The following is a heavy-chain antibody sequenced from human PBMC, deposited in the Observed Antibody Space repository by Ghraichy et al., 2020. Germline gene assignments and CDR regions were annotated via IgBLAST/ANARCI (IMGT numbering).Heavy chain of an antibody. CDR3: ARNYYGSGSYPTRGYFDY. D-gene: IGHD3-10*01. CDR2: IDWDDDK. V-gene: IGHV2-70*01. J-gene: IGHJ4*02. CDR1: GFSLSTSGMC. Sequence: SGPTLVKPTQTLTLTCTFSGFSLSTSGMCVSWIRQPPGKALEWLALIDWDDDKYYSTSLKTRLTISKDTSKNQVVLTMTNMDPVDTATYYCARNYYGSGSYPTRGYFDYWGQGTLVTVSS.